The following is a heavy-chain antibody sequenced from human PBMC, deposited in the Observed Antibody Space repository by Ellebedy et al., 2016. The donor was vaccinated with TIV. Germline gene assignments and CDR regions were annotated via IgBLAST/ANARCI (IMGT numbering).Heavy chain of an antibody. Sequence: ASVKVSCKASGYTFTGYYMHWVRQAPGQGLEWMGWINPNSGGTNYAQKFQGRVTMNRDTSISTAYMELSRLRSDDTAVYYCARSGAGAIWVYDAFDIWGQGTMVTVSS. J-gene: IGHJ3*02. CDR2: INPNSGGT. V-gene: IGHV1-2*02. D-gene: IGHD1-26*01. CDR1: GYTFTGYY. CDR3: ARSGAGAIWVYDAFDI.